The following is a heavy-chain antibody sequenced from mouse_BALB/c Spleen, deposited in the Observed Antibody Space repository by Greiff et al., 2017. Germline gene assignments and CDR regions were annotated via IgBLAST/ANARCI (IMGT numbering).Heavy chain of an antibody. Sequence: EVKLMESGPGLVKPSPSLSLTCSVTGYSITSGYYWNWIRQSPGNKLEWMGYISYDGSNNYNPSLKNRISITRDTSKNQFFLKLNSVTTEDTATYYCASDRYDRDFDGWGAGTTVTVSS. J-gene: IGHJ1*01. CDR1: GYSITSGYY. CDR3: ASDRYDRDFDG. D-gene: IGHD2-14*01. CDR2: ISYDGSN. V-gene: IGHV3-6*02.